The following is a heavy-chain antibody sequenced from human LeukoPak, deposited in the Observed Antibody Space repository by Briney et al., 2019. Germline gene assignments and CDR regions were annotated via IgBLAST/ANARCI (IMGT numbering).Heavy chain of an antibody. CDR2: ISSSSSYI. J-gene: IGHJ4*02. D-gene: IGHD6-19*01. CDR1: GFTFINYG. Sequence: GGSLRLSCAASGFTFINYGMTWVRQAPGKGLEWVSPISSSSSYIYYADSVKGRLTISRDNAKNSLYLYMNSLRAEDTAVYYCARDGRGAVASDYWGQGTLLTVSS. CDR3: ARDGRGAVASDY. V-gene: IGHV3-21*01.